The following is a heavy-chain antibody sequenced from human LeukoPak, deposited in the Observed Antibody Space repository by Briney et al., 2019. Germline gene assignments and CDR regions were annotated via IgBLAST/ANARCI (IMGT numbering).Heavy chain of an antibody. CDR1: GLTFSGYA. CDR3: VKDLGYCSATSCTDAFDV. Sequence: GGSLRPSCAASGLTFSGYAMSWVRQAPGKGLECVSTISDTTDRMYYADSVKGRFTISRDNSKSTLYLQMNSLRAEDTAVYYCVKDLGYCSATSCTDAFDVWGQGTMVTVSS. J-gene: IGHJ3*01. V-gene: IGHV3-23*01. CDR2: ISDTTDRM. D-gene: IGHD2-2*01.